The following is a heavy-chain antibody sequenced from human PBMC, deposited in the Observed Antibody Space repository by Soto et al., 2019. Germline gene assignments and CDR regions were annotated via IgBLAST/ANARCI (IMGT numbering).Heavy chain of an antibody. V-gene: IGHV4-59*01. Sequence: QVQLQESGPGLVKPSETLSLTCTVSGGSISSYYWSWIRQPPGKGLEWIGYIYYSGSTNYNPSLKSRVTRSVDTSKNQCSLKLRSVTAADTAVYYCARVKDTWADGMDVWGQGTTVTVSS. CDR2: IYYSGST. CDR1: GGSISSYY. J-gene: IGHJ6*02. CDR3: ARVKDTWADGMDV. D-gene: IGHD3-16*01.